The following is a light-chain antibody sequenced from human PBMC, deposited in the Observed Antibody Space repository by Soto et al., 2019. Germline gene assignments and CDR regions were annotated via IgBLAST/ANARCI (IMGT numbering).Light chain of an antibody. J-gene: IGLJ3*02. CDR1: SSDVGSYNL. CDR3: CSYAGSSTPWV. Sequence: LTQPASVSGSPGQSTTISCTGTSSDVGSYNLVSWYQQHPGKAPKLMIYEGSKRPSGVSNRFSGSKSGNTASLTISGLQAEDEADYYCCSYAGSSTPWVFGGGTKATVL. CDR2: EGS. V-gene: IGLV2-23*01.